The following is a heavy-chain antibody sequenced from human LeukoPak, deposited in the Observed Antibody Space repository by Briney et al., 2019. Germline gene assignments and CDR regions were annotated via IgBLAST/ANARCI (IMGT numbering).Heavy chain of an antibody. CDR2: IYTSGST. J-gene: IGHJ5*02. Sequence: SETLSLTCTVSGGSISYYWSWIRQPAGKVLEWIGRIYTSGSTNYNPSLKSRVTMSVDTSKNQFSLKLSSVTAADTAVYYCARDRGVWTEGAYYGNWFDPWGQGTLVTVSS. D-gene: IGHD3/OR15-3a*01. CDR1: GGSISYY. V-gene: IGHV4-4*07. CDR3: ARDRGVWTEGAYYGNWFDP.